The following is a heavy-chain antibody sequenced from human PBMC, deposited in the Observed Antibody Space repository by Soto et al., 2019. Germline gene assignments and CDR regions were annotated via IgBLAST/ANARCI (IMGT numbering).Heavy chain of an antibody. D-gene: IGHD3-22*01. CDR3: ARSISSYYYDFDS. V-gene: IGHV3-7*01. J-gene: IGHJ4*02. CDR2: IREDGSEK. CDR1: GFTFSSYW. Sequence: HPGGSLRLSCAASGFTFSSYWMSWVRQAPGKGLEWVANIREDGSEKYYVDSVKGRFTISRDNAKNSLYLQMNSLRAEDTAVYYCARSISSYYYDFDSWGQGTLVTVSS.